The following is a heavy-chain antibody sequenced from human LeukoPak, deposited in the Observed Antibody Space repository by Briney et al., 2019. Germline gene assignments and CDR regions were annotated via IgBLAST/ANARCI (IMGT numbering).Heavy chain of an antibody. V-gene: IGHV4-59*01. CDR3: AKSGSYAYTSFDY. CDR2: IYYSGST. D-gene: IGHD1-26*01. CDR1: GGSTINYY. Sequence: PSESLSLTCTISGGSTINYYWSWIRQPPGRKPEYIGYIYYSGSTNYNPSLKSRVTISIDTSKNHFSLKLSSVTAADTAVYYCAKSGSYAYTSFDYWGQGTLVTVSS. J-gene: IGHJ4*02.